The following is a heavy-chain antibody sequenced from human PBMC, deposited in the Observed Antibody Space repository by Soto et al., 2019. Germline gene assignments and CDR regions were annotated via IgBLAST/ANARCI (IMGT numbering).Heavy chain of an antibody. CDR3: AKALRAVANNWFDP. D-gene: IGHD6-19*01. CDR1: GFTFSSYA. V-gene: IGHV3-23*01. Sequence: GGSLGHGCAASGFTFSSYAMSWVRQAPGKGLEWVSAISGSGGSTYYADSVKGRFTISRDNSKNTLYLQMNSLRAEDTAVYYCAKALRAVANNWFDPWGQGTLVTVSS. J-gene: IGHJ5*02. CDR2: ISGSGGST.